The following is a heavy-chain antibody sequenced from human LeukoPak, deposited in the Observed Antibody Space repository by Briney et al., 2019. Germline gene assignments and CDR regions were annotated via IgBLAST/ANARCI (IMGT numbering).Heavy chain of an antibody. D-gene: IGHD5-12*01. CDR3: ARGQTRDGATINYIVVPRGLDP. Sequence: QTGGSLRLSCAAPGFTFSSYAMHWVRQAPGKGLEYVSAISSNGGSTYYANSVKGRFTISRDNSKNTLYLQMGSLRAEDMAVYYCARGQTRDGATINYIVVPRGLDPWGQGTLVTVSS. J-gene: IGHJ5*02. CDR1: GFTFSSYA. V-gene: IGHV3-64*01. CDR2: ISSNGGST.